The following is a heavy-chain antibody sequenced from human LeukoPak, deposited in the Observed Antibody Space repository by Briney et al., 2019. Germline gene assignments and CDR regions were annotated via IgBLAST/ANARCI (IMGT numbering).Heavy chain of an antibody. D-gene: IGHD6-19*01. CDR2: IIPIFGTA. CDR3: ARESEEEVAGIFSFGY. J-gene: IGHJ4*02. Sequence: ASVKVSCKASGGTFSSYAISWVRQAPGQGLEWMGGIIPIFGTANYAQKFQGRVTITADESTSTAYMELSSLRSEDTAVYYCARESEEEVAGIFSFGYWGQGTLVTVSS. CDR1: GGTFSSYA. V-gene: IGHV1-69*01.